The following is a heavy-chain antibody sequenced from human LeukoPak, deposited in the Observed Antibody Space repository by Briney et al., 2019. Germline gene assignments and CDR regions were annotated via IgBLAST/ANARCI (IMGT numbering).Heavy chain of an antibody. CDR1: GFSSRSHW. CDR3: ARYRWHSTSWPYFFDY. Sequence: GGSLRLSCVGSGFSSRSHWVNCVRQSPEKGLERVSYIDPSGDTISYADSVKGRFTISRDNAKNSLYLRMNALRAEDTAVYFCARYRWHSTSWPYFFDYWGQGTLVTVSS. V-gene: IGHV3-48*04. J-gene: IGHJ4*02. CDR2: IDPSGDTI. D-gene: IGHD6-13*01.